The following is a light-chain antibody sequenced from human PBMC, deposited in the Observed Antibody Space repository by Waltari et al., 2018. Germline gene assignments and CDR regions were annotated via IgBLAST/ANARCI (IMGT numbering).Light chain of an antibody. J-gene: IGKJ3*01. CDR1: ETISTW. V-gene: IGKV1-5*03. Sequence: DIQMTQSPSTLSASVGDRVTITCRASETISTWLAWYQQKPGRAPKLLIYKASTLESGVPSRFRGSGSGTECTLTISSLQPDDFATYYCQQYNNLSPFPFGPGTKVDIK. CDR3: QQYNNLSPFP. CDR2: KAS.